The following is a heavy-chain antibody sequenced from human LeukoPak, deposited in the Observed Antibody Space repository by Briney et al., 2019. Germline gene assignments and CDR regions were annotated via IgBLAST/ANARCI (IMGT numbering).Heavy chain of an antibody. D-gene: IGHD6-25*01. Sequence: PSETLSLTCTVSGGSIISDSYYWAWIRQPPGKGLEWIGSVYYGRSPYFNPSLESRATISVDTSKNHFSLKMSSVTAADTAVYYCARSSGTGTFSYWGQGTLVTVSS. CDR1: GGSIISDSYY. CDR2: VYYGRSP. V-gene: IGHV4-39*02. J-gene: IGHJ4*02. CDR3: ARSSGTGTFSY.